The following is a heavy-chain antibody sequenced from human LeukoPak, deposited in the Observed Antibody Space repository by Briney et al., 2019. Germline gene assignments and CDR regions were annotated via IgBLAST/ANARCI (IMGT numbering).Heavy chain of an antibody. V-gene: IGHV3-13*01. J-gene: IGHJ2*01. Sequence: GGSLRLSCAASGFTFSSYDMHWVRQATGKGLEWVSAIGTAGDTYYPGSVKGRFTIFRENAKNSLYLQMNSLRAGDTAVYYCARVRKYSGYYSWYFDLWGRGTLVTVSS. CDR3: ARVRKYSGYYSWYFDL. D-gene: IGHD5-12*01. CDR2: IGTAGDT. CDR1: GFTFSSYD.